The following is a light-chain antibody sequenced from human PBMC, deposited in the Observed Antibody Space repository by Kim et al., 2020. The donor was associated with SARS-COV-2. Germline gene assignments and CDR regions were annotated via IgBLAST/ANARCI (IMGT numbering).Light chain of an antibody. CDR1: QSVSTSY. Sequence: SPGERATLSCRVSQSVSTSYLAWYQQKPGQAPRLLIYGAFRRATDIPDRFNGSGSGTDFTLTISRLEPEDFAVYYCQQYGSSPPYTFGQGTKLEI. CDR2: GAF. CDR3: QQYGSSPPYT. V-gene: IGKV3-20*01. J-gene: IGKJ2*01.